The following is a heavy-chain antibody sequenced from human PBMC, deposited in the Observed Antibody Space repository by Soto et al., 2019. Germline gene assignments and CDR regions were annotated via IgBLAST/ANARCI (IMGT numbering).Heavy chain of an antibody. D-gene: IGHD2-2*01. CDR2: IIPIFGTA. Sequence: QVQLVQSGAEVKKPGSSVKVSCKASGGTFSSYAISWVRPAPGQGLEWMGGIIPIFGTANYAQKFQGRVTITADESTSTAYMELSSLRSEDTAVYYCARDIVVVPAAIPPSGAFDIWGQGTMVTVSS. CDR3: ARDIVVVPAAIPPSGAFDI. V-gene: IGHV1-69*01. CDR1: GGTFSSYA. J-gene: IGHJ3*02.